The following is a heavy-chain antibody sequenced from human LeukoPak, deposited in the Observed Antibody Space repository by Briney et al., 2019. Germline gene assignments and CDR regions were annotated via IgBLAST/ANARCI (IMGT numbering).Heavy chain of an antibody. CDR2: IKSKRDGGTT. V-gene: IGHV3-15*01. CDR3: TTADYYNRDGPPGGPDHFDY. D-gene: IGHD5-24*01. J-gene: IGHJ4*02. CDR1: GFTFSTYT. Sequence: GGSLRLSCTASGFTFSTYTMSWVRQAPGKGLEWVGRIKSKRDGGTTDYAAPVKGRFTISRDDSKNTLYLQMNSLKTEDTAMYYWTTADYYNRDGPPGGPDHFDYWGQGTLVTVSS.